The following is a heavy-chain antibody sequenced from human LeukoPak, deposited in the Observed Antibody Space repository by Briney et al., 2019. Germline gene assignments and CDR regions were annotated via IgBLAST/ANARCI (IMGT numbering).Heavy chain of an antibody. D-gene: IGHD3-3*01. Sequence: SETLSLTCTVSGGSISSYYWSWIRQPPGKGLEWIGYIYYSGSTNYTPSLKSRVTISVDTSKNQFSLKLSSVTAADTAVYYCARAPLLGIFGLDPWGQGTLVTVSS. V-gene: IGHV4-59*01. CDR1: GGSISSYY. CDR2: IYYSGST. CDR3: ARAPLLGIFGLDP. J-gene: IGHJ5*02.